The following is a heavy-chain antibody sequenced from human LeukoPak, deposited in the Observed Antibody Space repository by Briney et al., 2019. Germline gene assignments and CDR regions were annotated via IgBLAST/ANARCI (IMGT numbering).Heavy chain of an antibody. D-gene: IGHD2-2*02. V-gene: IGHV4-39*01. CDR2: MFYGWNT. CDR1: GGSISSSSYH. J-gene: IGHJ5*02. CDR3: ARRSPPAAIFNWFDP. Sequence: SETLSLTCTVSGGSISSSSYHWGWIRQPPGEGLEWIGSMFYGWNTYYNPSLKSRVTISVDTSKNQFSLKLSSVTVADTAVYYCARRSPPAAIFNWFDPWGQGTLVTVSS.